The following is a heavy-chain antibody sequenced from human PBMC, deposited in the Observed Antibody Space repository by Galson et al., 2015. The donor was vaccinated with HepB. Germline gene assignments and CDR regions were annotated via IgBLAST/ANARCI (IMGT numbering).Heavy chain of an antibody. Sequence: SVKVSCKASGYTFTSYAIHWVRQAPGQRLEWLGWLNGVNGNTEYSQKFQGRVTITRDTSASTAYMKVNSLRSEDTAVYYCARALVRVVRGVIFYYGMDVWGQGTTVTVSS. J-gene: IGHJ6*02. CDR2: LNGVNGNT. CDR1: GYTFTSYA. D-gene: IGHD3-10*01. CDR3: ARALVRVVRGVIFYYGMDV. V-gene: IGHV1-3*01.